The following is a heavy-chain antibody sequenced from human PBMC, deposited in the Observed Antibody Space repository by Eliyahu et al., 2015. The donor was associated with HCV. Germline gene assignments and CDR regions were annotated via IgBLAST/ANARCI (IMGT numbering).Heavy chain of an antibody. J-gene: IGHJ6*02. CDR1: GGSVSXDGYY. CDR2: IYYSGKT. V-gene: IGHV4-31*03. D-gene: IGHD3-3*01. Sequence: QVQLQESGPGLVNPSQTLSLTCTVSGGSVSXDGYYWSWIRQHPGKGLEWFGHIYYSGKTYYNPSLQSRVTISVDTSKNQFSLKLTSVTAADTAVYYCARFAFGVVSNYYTMDVWGQGTTVTVSS. CDR3: ARFAFGVVSNYYTMDV.